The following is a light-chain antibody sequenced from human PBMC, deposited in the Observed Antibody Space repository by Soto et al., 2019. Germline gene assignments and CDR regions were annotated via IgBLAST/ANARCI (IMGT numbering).Light chain of an antibody. CDR1: QSVLYSSINKNY. V-gene: IGKV4-1*01. J-gene: IGKJ4*01. CDR3: QQYYSPPLT. Sequence: DIVMTQSPDSLAVSLGERATINCKSSQSVLYSSINKNYLTWYQQKPGQPPKLLIYWASTRESGVPDRFSGSGSGTDVTLTISSLQAEDVAVYYCQQYYSPPLTFGGGTKVEIK. CDR2: WAS.